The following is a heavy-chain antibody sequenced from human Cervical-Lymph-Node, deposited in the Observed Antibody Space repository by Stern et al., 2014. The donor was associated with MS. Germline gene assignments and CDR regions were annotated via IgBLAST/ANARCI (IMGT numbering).Heavy chain of an antibody. CDR2: IYWNDDA. CDR1: GFSLTTGGVG. Sequence: QITLKESGPTLVKPTQTLTLTCTFSGFSLTTGGVGVGWGRQPPGKALEWLAAIYWNDDARYSPSLRSRLTITKDISKNHVVLIMTNMDPVDTATYYCVHLVSLFDWHGIQNNWGQGILVTVSS. V-gene: IGHV2-5*01. D-gene: IGHD3-9*01. CDR3: VHLVSLFDWHGIQNN. J-gene: IGHJ4*02.